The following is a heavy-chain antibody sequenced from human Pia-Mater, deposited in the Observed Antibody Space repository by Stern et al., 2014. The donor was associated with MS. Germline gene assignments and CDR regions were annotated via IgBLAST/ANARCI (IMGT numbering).Heavy chain of an antibody. CDR1: GFTFSSYA. J-gene: IGHJ4*02. D-gene: IGHD6-19*01. V-gene: IGHV3-23*04. CDR2: ISGSDGST. Sequence: EVQLEESGGTLVQPGGSLRLSCAASGFTFSSYAMSWVRQSPEKGLEWVSGISGSDGSTFYADSVKGRFTISRDNSKNTLFLQMNSLRAEDTAVYYCAKVYGSGPFDYWGQGTLVTVSS. CDR3: AKVYGSGPFDY.